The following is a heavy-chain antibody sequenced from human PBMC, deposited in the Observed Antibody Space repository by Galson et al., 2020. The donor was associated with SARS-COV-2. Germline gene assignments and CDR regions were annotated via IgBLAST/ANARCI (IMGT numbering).Heavy chain of an antibody. CDR1: GLTFSAYA. Sequence: GGSLRLSCGASGLTFSAYAMHWVRQAPGKGLEWVAVISYDGSNKHYADSVKGRFTIARDNSKNTIYVQMNSLRGEDTAVYYCASSRGHDPVDYWGPGTLVTISS. CDR3: ASSRGHDPVDY. J-gene: IGHJ4*02. CDR2: ISYDGSNK. V-gene: IGHV3-30*04.